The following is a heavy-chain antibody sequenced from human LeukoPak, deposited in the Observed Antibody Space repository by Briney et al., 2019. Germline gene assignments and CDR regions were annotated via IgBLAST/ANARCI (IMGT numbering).Heavy chain of an antibody. CDR1: GGSISSYY. J-gene: IGHJ4*02. V-gene: IGHV4-59*08. D-gene: IGHD3-22*01. CDR2: IYYSGST. Sequence: SETLPLTCTVSGGSISSYYWSWIRQPPGKGLEWIGYIYYSGSTNYNPSLKSRVTISVDTSKNQFSLKLSSVTAADTAVYYCARQGGGYYPYYFDYWGQGTLVTVSS. CDR3: ARQGGGYYPYYFDY.